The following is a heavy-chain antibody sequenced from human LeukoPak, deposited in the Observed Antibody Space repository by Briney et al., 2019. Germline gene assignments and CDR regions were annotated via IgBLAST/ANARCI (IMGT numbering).Heavy chain of an antibody. CDR3: ARGSKRSSGWSSFDY. CDR1: GFTVSSNY. J-gene: IGHJ4*02. CDR2: IYSGGST. D-gene: IGHD6-19*01. V-gene: IGHV3-53*01. Sequence: GGSLRLSCAASGFTVSSNYMSWVRQAPGKGLGWVSVIYSGGSTHYADSVKGRFTISRDNSKNTLYLQMNSLRAEDTAVYYCARGSKRSSGWSSFDYWGQGTLVTVSS.